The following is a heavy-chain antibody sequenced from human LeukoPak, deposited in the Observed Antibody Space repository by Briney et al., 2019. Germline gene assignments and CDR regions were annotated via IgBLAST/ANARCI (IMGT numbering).Heavy chain of an antibody. V-gene: IGHV1-18*01. CDR1: GYTFTSYG. Sequence: GASVKVSCKASGYTFTSYGISWVRQAPGQGLEWMGWISAYNGNTNYAQKLQGRVTMTTDTSTSTAYMELRSLRSDDTAVYYCARDSGSTYYYGSADYWGQGTLVPVSS. D-gene: IGHD3-10*01. J-gene: IGHJ4*02. CDR3: ARDSGSTYYYGSADY. CDR2: ISAYNGNT.